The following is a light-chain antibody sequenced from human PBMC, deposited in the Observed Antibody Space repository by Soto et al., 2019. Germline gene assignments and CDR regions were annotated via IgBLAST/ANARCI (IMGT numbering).Light chain of an antibody. J-gene: IGKJ1*01. CDR3: QQYNSYSPWT. CDR1: QDINNY. V-gene: IGKV1-5*01. CDR2: DAS. Sequence: DIQMTQSPSSLSASVGDRVTITCQASQDINNYLNWYQQKSGKAPKLLIYDASSLESGVPSRFSGSGSGTEFTLTISSLQPDDFATYYCQQYNSYSPWTFGQGTKVDIK.